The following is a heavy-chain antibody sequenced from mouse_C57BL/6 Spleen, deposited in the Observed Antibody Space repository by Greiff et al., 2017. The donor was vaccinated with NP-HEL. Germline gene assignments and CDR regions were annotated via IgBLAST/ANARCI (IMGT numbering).Heavy chain of an antibody. CDR2: IDPSDSYT. J-gene: IGHJ4*01. D-gene: IGHD2-12*01. CDR1: GYTFTSYW. V-gene: IGHV1-50*01. Sequence: VQLQQPGAELVKPGASVKLSCKASGYTFTSYWMQWVKQRPGQGLEWIGEIDPSDSYTNYNQKFKGKATLTVDTSSSTAYMQLSSLTSEDSAVYYCAPLRRGYYYAMDYWGQGTSVTVSS. CDR3: APLRRGYYYAMDY.